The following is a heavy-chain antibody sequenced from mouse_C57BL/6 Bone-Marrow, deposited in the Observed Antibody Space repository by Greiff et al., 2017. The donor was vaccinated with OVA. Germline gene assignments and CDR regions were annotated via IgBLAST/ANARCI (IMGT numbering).Heavy chain of an antibody. Sequence: VQLQQSGPELVKPGASVKISCKASGYAFSSSWMNWVKQRPGKGLEWIGRIYPGDGDTNSNGKFKGKATLTADKSSSTAYMQLSSLTSEDSAVYCCARARTWFAYWGQGTLVTVSA. V-gene: IGHV1-82*01. CDR1: GYAFSSSW. CDR2: IYPGDGDT. CDR3: ARARTWFAY. J-gene: IGHJ3*01.